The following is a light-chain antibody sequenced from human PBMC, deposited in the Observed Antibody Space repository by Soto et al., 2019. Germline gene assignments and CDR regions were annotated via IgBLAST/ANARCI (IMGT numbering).Light chain of an antibody. V-gene: IGKV3D-20*01. CDR3: QQYGSSPYT. Sequence: ELVLTQSPGPLSLSPGERATLSCGASQSVSFNYLAWYQQKVGLAPRLLIYDASRRATGTPARFSGSGSGTDFTLTISRLEPEDFAVYVCQQYGSSPYTFGQGTNLEIK. CDR1: QSVSFNY. J-gene: IGKJ2*01. CDR2: DAS.